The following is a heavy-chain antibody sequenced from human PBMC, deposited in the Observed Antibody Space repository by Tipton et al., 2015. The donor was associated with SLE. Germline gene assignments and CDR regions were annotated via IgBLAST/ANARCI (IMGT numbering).Heavy chain of an antibody. Sequence: TLSLTCTVSGGSISSYYWSWIRQPPGKGLEWIGYIYYSGSTNYNPSLKSRVTISVDTSKNQFSLKLSSVTAADTAVYYRARGGLYWLDWGQGTLVTVSS. J-gene: IGHJ4*02. D-gene: IGHD2-8*02. CDR2: IYYSGST. V-gene: IGHV4-59*01. CDR1: GGSISSYY. CDR3: ARGGLYWLD.